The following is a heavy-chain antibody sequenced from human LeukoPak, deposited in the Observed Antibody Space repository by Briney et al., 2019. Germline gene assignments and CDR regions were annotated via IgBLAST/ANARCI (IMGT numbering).Heavy chain of an antibody. CDR2: ISSSSSYI. CDR3: AREYCSGGSCYLADY. J-gene: IGHJ4*02. D-gene: IGHD2-15*01. CDR1: GFTFSSYS. Sequence: GGSLRLSCAASGFTFSSYSMNWVRQAPGKGLEWVSSISSSSSYIYYADSVKGRFTVSRDNAKNSLYLQMNSLRAEDTAVYYCAREYCSGGSCYLADYWGQGTLVTVSS. V-gene: IGHV3-21*01.